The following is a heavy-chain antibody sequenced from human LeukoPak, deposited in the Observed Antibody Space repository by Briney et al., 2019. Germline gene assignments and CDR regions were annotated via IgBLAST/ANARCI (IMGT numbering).Heavy chain of an antibody. CDR3: ARDPWFYYDSGGYFQT. CDR2: IYTSGTT. D-gene: IGHD3-22*01. CDR1: GGSISSGSYY. J-gene: IGHJ4*02. Sequence: SETLSLTCTVSGGSISSGSYYWSWIRQPAGKGLEWIGRIYTSGTTNYNPSLKSRVTISVDTSKNQFSLKLSSVTAADTAVYYCARDPWFYYDSGGYFQTWGQGTLVTVSS. V-gene: IGHV4-61*02.